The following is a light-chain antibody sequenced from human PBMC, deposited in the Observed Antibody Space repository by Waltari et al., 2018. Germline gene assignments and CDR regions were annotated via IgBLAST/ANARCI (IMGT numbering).Light chain of an antibody. CDR1: SSNVEGNA. V-gene: IGLV1-44*01. J-gene: IGLJ3*02. CDR3: AAWDDSLNVWL. Sequence: QSVLTQPPSASGTPGQRVTISCLGSSSNVEGNAVSWFQQLPGTAPKLLIYTNEQRPSGVPDRFSGSKSGTSASLAISGLQSEDEAVYYCAAWDDSLNVWLFGGGTKVTAL. CDR2: TNE.